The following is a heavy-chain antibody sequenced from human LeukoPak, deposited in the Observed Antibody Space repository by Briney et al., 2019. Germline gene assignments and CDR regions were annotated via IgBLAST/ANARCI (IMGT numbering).Heavy chain of an antibody. Sequence: GSSVKISCKASGDTFINYVISWMRQAPGQGLEWMGGIIPIYHTKNYAQKFQGRVTIAADESTSTVFMELSSLRSDDTAVYYCARSVSHIAVVPTTIRYNWFDPWGQGTLVTVSS. CDR3: ARSVSHIAVVPTTIRYNWFDP. CDR1: GDTFINYV. CDR2: IIPIYHTK. D-gene: IGHD2-2*02. V-gene: IGHV1-69*01. J-gene: IGHJ5*02.